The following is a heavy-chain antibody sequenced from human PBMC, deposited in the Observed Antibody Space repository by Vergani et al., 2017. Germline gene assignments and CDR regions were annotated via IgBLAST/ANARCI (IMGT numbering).Heavy chain of an antibody. CDR1: GYTFSDHY. D-gene: IGHD4-17*01. J-gene: IGHJ6*02. CDR3: ATPQTVTTGGMEV. V-gene: IGHV1-69-2*01. CDR2: VDPEVGET. Sequence: EVQLVQSGAEVKKPGATMKISCKVSGYTFSDHYMHWVKQAPGNGLEWMGLVDPEVGETIYAEKFKGRVTIAADTSTDTAHLELSSLKSEDTAVYYCATPQTVTTGGMEVWGQGTTVIVSS.